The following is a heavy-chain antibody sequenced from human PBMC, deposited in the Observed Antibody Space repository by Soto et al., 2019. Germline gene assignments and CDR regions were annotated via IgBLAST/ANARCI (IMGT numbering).Heavy chain of an antibody. D-gene: IGHD3-3*01. V-gene: IGHV3-23*01. CDR1: GFTFSSYA. CDR3: ATENVLRFLEWSGAANWFDP. CDR2: ISGSGGST. Sequence: EVQLLESGGGLVQPGGSLRLSCAASGFTFSSYAMSWVRQAPGKGLEWVSAISGSGGSTYYADSVNGRFTISRDNSKNTLYLQMNSLRAEDTAVYYCATENVLRFLEWSGAANWFDPWGQGTLVTVSS. J-gene: IGHJ5*02.